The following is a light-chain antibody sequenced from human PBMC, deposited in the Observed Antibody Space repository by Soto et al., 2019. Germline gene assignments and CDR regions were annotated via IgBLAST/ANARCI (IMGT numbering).Light chain of an antibody. CDR2: SNN. Sequence: QLVLTQPPSASGTPGQRVTISCSGSSSNIGSNTVNWYQQLPGTAPKLLIYSNNQRPSGVPDRFSGSKSGTSASLAISGLQSEDEAEYYCAAWDDSLNGGVFGGGTQLTVL. V-gene: IGLV1-44*01. J-gene: IGLJ3*02. CDR3: AAWDDSLNGGV. CDR1: SSNIGSNT.